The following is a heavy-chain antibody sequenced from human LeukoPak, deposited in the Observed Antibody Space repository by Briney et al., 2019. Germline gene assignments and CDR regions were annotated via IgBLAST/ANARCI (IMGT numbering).Heavy chain of an antibody. D-gene: IGHD1-26*01. Sequence: PGGSLRLSCAASGFTFRNFAMSWVRQAPGKGLEWVSGLSHGGTRTLYAASVKGRFTISRDDSNSTLFLQMDNLRVEDTATYYCAKDIELFMSWGQGTLVIVSS. J-gene: IGHJ5*02. CDR2: LSHGGTRT. V-gene: IGHV3-23*01. CDR1: GFTFRNFA. CDR3: AKDIELFMS.